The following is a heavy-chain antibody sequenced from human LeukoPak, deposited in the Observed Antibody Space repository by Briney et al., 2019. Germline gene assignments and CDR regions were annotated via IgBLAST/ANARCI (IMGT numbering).Heavy chain of an antibody. Sequence: GGPLRLSCAASGFTFSSYWMSWVRQAPGKGLEWVANIKQDGSEKYYVDSAKGRFTISRDNAKNSLYLQMNSLRAEDTAVYYCARDSFYDSSGYFTRRFDYWGQGTLVTVSS. CDR3: ARDSFYDSSGYFTRRFDY. CDR1: GFTFSSYW. J-gene: IGHJ4*02. V-gene: IGHV3-7*03. CDR2: IKQDGSEK. D-gene: IGHD3-22*01.